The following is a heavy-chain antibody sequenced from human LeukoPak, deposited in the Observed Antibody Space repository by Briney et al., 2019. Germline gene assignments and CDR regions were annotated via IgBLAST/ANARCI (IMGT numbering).Heavy chain of an antibody. V-gene: IGHV2-5*01. D-gene: IGHD3-22*01. J-gene: IGHJ4*02. CDR2: IYWNDDK. Sequence: SGPTLVKPTQTLTLTCTFSGFSLSTSGVGVGWIRQPPGKALEWLALIYWNDDKRYSPSLKSRLTITKDTSKNQVVLTMTKMDPVDTATYYCAHRRYYYDSSGYYQLFDYWGQGTLVTVSS. CDR3: AHRRYYYDSSGYYQLFDY. CDR1: GFSLSTSGVG.